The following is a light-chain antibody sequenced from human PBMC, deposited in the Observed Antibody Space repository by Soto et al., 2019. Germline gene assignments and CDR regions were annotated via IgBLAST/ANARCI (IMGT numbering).Light chain of an antibody. CDR2: AAS. J-gene: IGKJ3*01. CDR1: QDIRNF. CDR3: QKYSSVPV. V-gene: IGKV1-27*01. Sequence: DIQMTQSPTSLSASVGDRVTITCRASQDIRNFVAWYQQKPGKAPKLLIYAASTLQSGVPSRFSGSGSETDFTLTINSLQPEDVATYYCQKYSSVPVFGPGTKVEIK.